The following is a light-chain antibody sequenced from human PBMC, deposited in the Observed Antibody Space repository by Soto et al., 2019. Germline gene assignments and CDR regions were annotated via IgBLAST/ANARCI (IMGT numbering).Light chain of an antibody. CDR3: QQYNNWPPYS. V-gene: IGKV3-15*01. Sequence: EIVMTQSPATLSVSPGERATLSCRASQSVSSNFAWYQQKPGQAPRLLIYGASTRATGIPARFSGSGSGTEFILTLSSLRSVHNAVYFSQQYNNWPPYSFGQTTKLEIK. CDR1: QSVSSN. CDR2: GAS. J-gene: IGKJ2*03.